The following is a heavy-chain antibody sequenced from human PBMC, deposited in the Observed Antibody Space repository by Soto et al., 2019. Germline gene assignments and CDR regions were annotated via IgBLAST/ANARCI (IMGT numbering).Heavy chain of an antibody. CDR2: IWYDGSNK. D-gene: IGHD6-19*01. CDR1: GFTFSSYG. V-gene: IGHV3-33*01. CDR3: ARGVAVADNNWFDP. Sequence: QVQLVESGGGVVQPGRSLRLSCAASGFTFSSYGMHWVRQAPGKGLEWVAVIWYDGSNKYYADSVKGRFTISRDNSKNTLYLQMNSLRAEDTAVYYWARGVAVADNNWFDPWGQGTLVTVSS. J-gene: IGHJ5*02.